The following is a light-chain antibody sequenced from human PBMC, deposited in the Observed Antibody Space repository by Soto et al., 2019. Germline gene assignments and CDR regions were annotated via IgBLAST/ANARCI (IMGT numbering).Light chain of an antibody. J-gene: IGKJ1*01. V-gene: IGKV3-20*01. Sequence: EIVSISSPAILSLSQGERATLSCRASPSVSSSYLAWYQQKPGQAPRLLMYGAPSTATGIPDRFSGSGSGTDFTLTISRLEPEDVAVYYCQQYDSSPRTFCQGTKV. CDR3: QQYDSSPRT. CDR2: GAP. CDR1: PSVSSSY.